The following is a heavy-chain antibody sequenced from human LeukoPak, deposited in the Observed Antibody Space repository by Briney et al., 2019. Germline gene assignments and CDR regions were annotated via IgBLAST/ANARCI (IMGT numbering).Heavy chain of an antibody. Sequence: AGGSLRLSCTASGFTFGDYAMSWVRQAPGKGLEWVGFIRSKAYGGTTEYAASVKGRFTISRDDSKSIAYLQMHSLKTEDTAVCYCTRVSSHHYYYYYYMDVWGKGTTVTISS. V-gene: IGHV3-49*04. CDR1: GFTFGDYA. D-gene: IGHD1-14*01. J-gene: IGHJ6*03. CDR3: TRVSSHHYYYYYYMDV. CDR2: IRSKAYGGTT.